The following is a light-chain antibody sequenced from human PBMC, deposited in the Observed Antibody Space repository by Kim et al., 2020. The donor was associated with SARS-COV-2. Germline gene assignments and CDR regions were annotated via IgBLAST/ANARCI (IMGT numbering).Light chain of an antibody. CDR1: NLGGKY. J-gene: IGLJ2*01. V-gene: IGLV3-1*01. CDR3: QAWDMRTVV. Sequence: SVSPGQTASITCSGDNLGGKYVSLYQQKPGQTPVLVIYRDIKLPSGIPEQFSRSNSGNIATLTISGTQAMDDADYYCQAWDMRTVVFGGGTQLTVL. CDR2: RDI.